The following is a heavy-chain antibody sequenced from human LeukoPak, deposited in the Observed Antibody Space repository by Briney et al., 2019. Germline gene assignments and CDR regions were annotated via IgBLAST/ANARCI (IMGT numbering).Heavy chain of an antibody. Sequence: GGSLRLSCAASGFTFSDYYMSWIRQAPGKGLEWVSYISSSGSTIYYADSVKGRFTISRDNAKNSLYLQMDSLRAEDTAVYYCAPYYYDSRAFGYWGQGTLVTVSS. V-gene: IGHV3-11*04. CDR2: ISSSGSTI. CDR1: GFTFSDYY. J-gene: IGHJ4*02. D-gene: IGHD3-22*01. CDR3: APYYYDSRAFGY.